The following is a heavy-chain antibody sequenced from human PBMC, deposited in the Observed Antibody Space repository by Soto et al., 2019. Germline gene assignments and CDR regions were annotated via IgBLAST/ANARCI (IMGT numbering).Heavy chain of an antibody. Sequence: WGSLRVSCASSVFTFSSYAMSWVRQAPGKGLEWVSAISGSGGSTYYADSVKGRFTISRDNSKNTLYRQMNSLRAEDTAVYYRAKVPFSTGWYSLAYWGQGTMVTVSS. J-gene: IGHJ4*02. V-gene: IGHV3-23*01. CDR3: AKVPFSTGWYSLAY. CDR1: VFTFSSYA. D-gene: IGHD6-19*01. CDR2: ISGSGGST.